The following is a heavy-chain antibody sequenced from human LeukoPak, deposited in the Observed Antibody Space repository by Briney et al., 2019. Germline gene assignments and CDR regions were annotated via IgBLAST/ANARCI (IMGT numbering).Heavy chain of an antibody. V-gene: IGHV4-31*03. CDR3: ARGLYDSSGYDAFDI. CDR2: IYYSGST. Sequence: PSETLSLTCTVSGGSISSGGYYWTWIRQHPGKGLEWIGYIYYSGSTYYNPSLKSRVTISVDTSKNQFSLKLSSVTAADTAVYYCARGLYDSSGYDAFDIWGRGTRVTVSS. CDR1: GGSISSGGYY. D-gene: IGHD3-22*01. J-gene: IGHJ3*02.